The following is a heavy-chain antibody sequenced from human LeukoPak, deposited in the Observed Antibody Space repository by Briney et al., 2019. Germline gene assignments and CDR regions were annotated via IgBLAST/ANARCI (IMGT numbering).Heavy chain of an antibody. V-gene: IGHV1-58*01. CDR3: AADESDSNVYYAFDV. J-gene: IGHJ3*01. D-gene: IGHD3-22*01. CDR1: GFTFCSSA. Sequence: GTSVKVSCKASGFTFCSSAVQWVRQARGQRLEWIGWIVVGSGRTNYAQKIQERVTITRDMSTNTAYMELRSLRSEDTAVYYCAADESDSNVYYAFDVWGQGTMVTVSA. CDR2: IVVGSGRT.